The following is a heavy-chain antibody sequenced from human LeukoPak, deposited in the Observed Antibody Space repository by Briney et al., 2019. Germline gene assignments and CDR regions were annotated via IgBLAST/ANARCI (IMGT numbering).Heavy chain of an antibody. V-gene: IGHV3-74*01. J-gene: IGHJ4*02. CDR2: IHSDGSST. CDR1: GFTFSNYW. D-gene: IGHD4-11*01. CDR3: AKGGSKAPDY. Sequence: GGSLRLSCAASGFTFSNYWMHWVRHAPGKWVVWVSRIHSDGSSTTYADSVKGRFTISRDNAKNTLYLQMNSLTAEDTAVYYCAKGGSKAPDYGGQGTLVTVSS.